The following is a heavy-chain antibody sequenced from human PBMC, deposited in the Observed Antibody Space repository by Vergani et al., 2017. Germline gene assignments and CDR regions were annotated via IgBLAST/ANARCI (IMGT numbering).Heavy chain of an antibody. V-gene: IGHV4-61*02. Sequence: QVQLQESGPGLVKPSQTLSLTCTVSGGSINSPNYYWSWIRQPAGKGLEWIGRIHTSGSTNYNPSLKSLVTMSEDTSKNQFSLNLTSLTAADTAVYFCARGSCLGGSCYKPLFDYGGQGILVTVSS. D-gene: IGHD2-15*01. CDR2: IHTSGST. CDR1: GGSINSPNYY. CDR3: ARGSCLGGSCYKPLFDY. J-gene: IGHJ4*02.